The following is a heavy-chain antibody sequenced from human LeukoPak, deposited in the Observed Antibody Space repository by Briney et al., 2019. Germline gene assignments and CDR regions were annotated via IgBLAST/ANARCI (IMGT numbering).Heavy chain of an antibody. CDR2: IFYSGST. CDR3: ARLDYGGTYNDY. V-gene: IGHV4-59*08. CDR1: GGSISSYY. D-gene: IGHD1-26*01. Sequence: SETLSLTCTVSGGSISSYYWSWIRQPPGKGLEWIGYIFYSGSTNYNPSLKSRVTISVDTSKNQFSLKLSSVTATDTAVYYCARLDYGGTYNDYWGQGTPVTVSS. J-gene: IGHJ4*02.